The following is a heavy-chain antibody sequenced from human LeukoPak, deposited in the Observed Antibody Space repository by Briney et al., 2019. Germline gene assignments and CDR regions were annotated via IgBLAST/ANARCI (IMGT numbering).Heavy chain of an antibody. CDR2: IYYRGST. D-gene: IGHD4-17*01. CDR3: ARGGDYGDLRYFDY. CDR1: GGSITSSSYY. Sequence: SETLSLTCAVSGGSITSSSYYWSWIRQPPGKGLEWIGYIYYRGSTNYNPSLKSRVSISVDTSKNQFSLRLNSATAADTAVYYCARGGDYGDLRYFDYWGQGTLVTVSS. V-gene: IGHV4-61*01. J-gene: IGHJ4*02.